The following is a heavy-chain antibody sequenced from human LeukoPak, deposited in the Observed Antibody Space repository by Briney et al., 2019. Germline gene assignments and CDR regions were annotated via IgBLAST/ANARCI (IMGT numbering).Heavy chain of an antibody. Sequence: ASVKVSCKASGYTFTSYGISWVRQAPGQGPEWMGWINTDSGNPTYAQGFTGRFVFSLDSSVSTAYLQISNLMPEDTAKYYCAREISRFDIWGQGTMVTVSS. CDR1: GYTFTSYG. J-gene: IGHJ3*02. CDR3: AREISRFDI. V-gene: IGHV7-4-1*02. CDR2: INTDSGNP.